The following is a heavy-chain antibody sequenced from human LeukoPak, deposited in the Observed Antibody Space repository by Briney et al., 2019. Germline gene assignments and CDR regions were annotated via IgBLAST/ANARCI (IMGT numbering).Heavy chain of an antibody. CDR1: GFTVSSNY. J-gene: IGHJ3*02. D-gene: IGHD1-7*01. Sequence: GGSLRLSCAASGFTVSSNYMSWVRQAPGKGLGWVSVIYSGGSTYYADSVKGRFTISRDNSKNTLYLQMNSLRAEDTAVYYCARDGRNYGGAFDIWCQVTVVTVSS. CDR2: IYSGGST. V-gene: IGHV3-53*01. CDR3: ARDGRNYGGAFDI.